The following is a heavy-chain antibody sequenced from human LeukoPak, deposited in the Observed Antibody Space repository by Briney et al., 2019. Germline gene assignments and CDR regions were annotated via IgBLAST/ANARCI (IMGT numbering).Heavy chain of an antibody. V-gene: IGHV3-7*01. CDR2: IKEDGSEK. J-gene: IGHJ6*03. CDR3: ARDNRGYNSRYFYYYMDV. D-gene: IGHD1-20*01. Sequence: GGSLRLSCAASGFTFTNYWMNWVRQAPGKGLEWVANIKEDGSEKYYVDSVKGRFTISRDNAKHSLYLQMNSLRAEDTAVYYCARDNRGYNSRYFYYYMDVWGNGTTVTVSS. CDR1: GFTFTNYW.